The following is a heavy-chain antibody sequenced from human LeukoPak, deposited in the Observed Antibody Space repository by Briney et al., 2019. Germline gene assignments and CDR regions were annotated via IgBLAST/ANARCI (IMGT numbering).Heavy chain of an antibody. Sequence: GGSLRLSCAASGFTFSSYGMHWVRQAPGKGLEWVAVISYDGSNRYYADSVKGRFTISRDTSKNTLYLQMNSLRAEDTAVYYCAREFRSYGRYYFDYWGQGTLVTVSS. CDR3: AREFRSYGRYYFDY. J-gene: IGHJ4*02. CDR2: ISYDGSNR. V-gene: IGHV3-30*03. D-gene: IGHD1-26*01. CDR1: GFTFSSYG.